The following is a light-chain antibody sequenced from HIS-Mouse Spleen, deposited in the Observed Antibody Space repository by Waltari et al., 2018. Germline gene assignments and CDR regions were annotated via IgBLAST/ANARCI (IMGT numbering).Light chain of an antibody. V-gene: IGKV1-16*02. J-gene: IGKJ4*01. CDR3: QQYNSYPLT. CDR2: AAS. Sequence: DIQMTKSPSSLSASVGDRVTINCRTRQSISKYLAWFQQKPGKAPKSLIYAASSLQSGVTSKYASSGYSADFTLTISSLQPEDSATYYCQQYNSYPLTLGGGTKVGIK. CDR1: QSISKY.